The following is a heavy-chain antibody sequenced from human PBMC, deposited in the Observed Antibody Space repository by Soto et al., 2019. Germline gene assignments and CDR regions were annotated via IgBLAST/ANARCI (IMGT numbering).Heavy chain of an antibody. CDR2: ISSSSSNI. D-gene: IGHD2-15*01. Sequence: EVQLVESGGGLVQPGGSLRLSCVASGFTLSGYAMNWVRQAPGKGLEWVSYISSSSSNIQYAGSVKGRFTISRDNAKNSLHLQINSLGDEDTAVYYCARDCSLGSRYCRWFDPWGQGTLVTVSS. V-gene: IGHV3-48*02. CDR3: ARDCSLGSRYCRWFDP. J-gene: IGHJ5*02. CDR1: GFTLSGYA.